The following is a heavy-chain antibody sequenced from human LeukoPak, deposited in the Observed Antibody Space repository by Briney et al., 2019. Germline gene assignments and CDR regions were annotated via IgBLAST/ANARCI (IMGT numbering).Heavy chain of an antibody. D-gene: IGHD3-10*01. V-gene: IGHV4-59*01. J-gene: IGHJ4*02. Sequence: SETLSLTCTVSDVSISTYYWSWIRQPPGKGLEWIGYIYYSGSTNYNPSLESRVTLSLDTSKNQFSLKLSSVTAADTAVYYCARDQYSVVRGVTAYYFDYWGQGTLVTVSS. CDR3: ARDQYSVVRGVTAYYFDY. CDR2: IYYSGST. CDR1: DVSISTYY.